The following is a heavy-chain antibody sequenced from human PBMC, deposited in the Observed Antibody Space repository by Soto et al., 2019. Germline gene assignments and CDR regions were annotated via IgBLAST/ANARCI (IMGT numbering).Heavy chain of an antibody. Sequence: AWVKVSCKASGYTLTGYGIHWVRHASGQRLEWMGWINAANGDTKYAPKLQGRVTITRDTSASTAYTELSSLRSEDTAVYYCVRRHVSATGIDWFDPWGQGTLVTVSS. CDR2: INAANGDT. CDR3: VRRHVSATGIDWFDP. J-gene: IGHJ5*02. CDR1: GYTLTGYG. V-gene: IGHV1-3*01. D-gene: IGHD6-13*01.